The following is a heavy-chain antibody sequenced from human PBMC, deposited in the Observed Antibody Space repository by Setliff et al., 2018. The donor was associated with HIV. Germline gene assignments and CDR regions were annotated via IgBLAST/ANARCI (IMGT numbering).Heavy chain of an antibody. J-gene: IGHJ5*02. V-gene: IGHV3-53*01. CDR3: AKGVKYLGP. CDR2: MNSDVTT. Sequence: PPGGSLRLSCAASGFAVSNNYLTWVRQAPGKGLEWVAVMNSDVTTYYGDSVQGRFTISRDNSINIVYLHMNSLIAEDTAVYYCAKGVKYLGPWGQGTLVTVSS. D-gene: IGHD2-2*02. CDR1: GFAVSNNY.